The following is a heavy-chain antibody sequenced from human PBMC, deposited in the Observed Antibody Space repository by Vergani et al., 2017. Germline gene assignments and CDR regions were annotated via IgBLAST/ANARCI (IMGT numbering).Heavy chain of an antibody. J-gene: IGHJ3*02. CDR2: FEPEDGET. D-gene: IGHD3-22*01. V-gene: IGHV1-24*01. CDR3: AAEEAYYDSSGYYFLGYAFDI. CDR1: GYTLTELS. Sequence: QVQLVQSGAEVKKPGASVKVSCKVSGYTLTELSMHWVRQAPGKGLEWMGGFEPEDGETIYAQKFQGRVTMNEDTSTDTAYMELSSLRSEDTAVYYCAAEEAYYDSSGYYFLGYAFDIWGQGTMVTVSS.